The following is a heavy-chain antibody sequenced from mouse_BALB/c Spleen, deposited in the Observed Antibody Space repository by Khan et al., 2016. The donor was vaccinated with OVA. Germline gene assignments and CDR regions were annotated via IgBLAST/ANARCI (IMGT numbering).Heavy chain of an antibody. D-gene: IGHD1-1*01. Sequence: EVQLQESGPGLVKPSQSLSLTCTVNGYSITSNYAWNWIRQFPGNKLEWMGYISYSGSPNYNPSLKSRLPITRDTSKNQFFLLLHSVPTDDSATYYCARGNYYGYALDYWGQGTSVTVSS. J-gene: IGHJ4*01. V-gene: IGHV3-2*02. CDR3: ARGNYYGYALDY. CDR2: ISYSGSP. CDR1: GYSITSNYA.